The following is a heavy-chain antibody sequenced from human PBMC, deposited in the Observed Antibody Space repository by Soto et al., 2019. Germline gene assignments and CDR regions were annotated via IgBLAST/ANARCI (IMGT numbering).Heavy chain of an antibody. V-gene: IGHV3-43*02. Sequence: GGSLRLSCAASGFIFGHFNMHWIRHFPGKGLEGVSIITGDGRETSYGDSVKGRFSVSRDNTKNFLYLQMNSLRSEDTALYYCAKDNSGSIDYWGQGTLVTVSS. CDR2: ITGDGRET. J-gene: IGHJ4*02. CDR1: GFIFGHFN. CDR3: AKDNSGSIDY. D-gene: IGHD3-22*01.